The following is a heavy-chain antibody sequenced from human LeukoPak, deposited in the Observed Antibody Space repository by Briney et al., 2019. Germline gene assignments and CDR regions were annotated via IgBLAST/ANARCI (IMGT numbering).Heavy chain of an antibody. CDR2: INHSGST. Sequence: PSETLSLTCTVSGGSISSSSYYWSWIRQPPGKGLEWIGEINHSGSTNYNPSLKSRVTISVDTSKNQFSLKLSSVTAADTAVYYCARLAAAGTYYYYYGMDVWGQGTTVTVSS. CDR1: GGSISSSSYY. D-gene: IGHD6-13*01. CDR3: ARLAAAGTYYYYYGMDV. J-gene: IGHJ6*02. V-gene: IGHV4-39*07.